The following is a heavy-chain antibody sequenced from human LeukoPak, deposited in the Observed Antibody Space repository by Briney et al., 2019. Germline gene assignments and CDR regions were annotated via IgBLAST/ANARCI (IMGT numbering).Heavy chain of an antibody. Sequence: ASAKVSCRASGYTFTSYAMHWVRQAPGQRLEWMGWINAGNGNTKYSQKFQGRVTITRDTSASTAYMELSSLRSEDTAAYYCARAPSITMVRGVIGWFDPWGQGTLVTVSS. J-gene: IGHJ5*02. CDR2: INAGNGNT. CDR3: ARAPSITMVRGVIGWFDP. CDR1: GYTFTSYA. D-gene: IGHD3-10*01. V-gene: IGHV1-3*01.